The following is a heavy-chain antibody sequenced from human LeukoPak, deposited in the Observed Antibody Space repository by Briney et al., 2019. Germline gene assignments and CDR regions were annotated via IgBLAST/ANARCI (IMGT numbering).Heavy chain of an antibody. CDR3: ARDRGYSSGWYSDDLNFDY. Sequence: PGGSLRLSCAASGFTFSRYAMHWVRQAPGKGLEWVAVISYDGSNKYYVDSVKGRFTISRDNSKNTLFLQMNSLRPEDTAVYYCARDRGYSSGWYSDDLNFDYWGQGTLVTVSS. D-gene: IGHD6-19*01. J-gene: IGHJ4*02. V-gene: IGHV3-30-3*01. CDR2: ISYDGSNK. CDR1: GFTFSRYA.